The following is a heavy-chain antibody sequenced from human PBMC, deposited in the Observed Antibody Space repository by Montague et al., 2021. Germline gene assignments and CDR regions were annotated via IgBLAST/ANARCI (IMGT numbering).Heavy chain of an antibody. CDR1: GGSISSGGYY. Sequence: TLSLTCTVSGGSISSGGYYWSWIRQLPGKGLEWIGYIFYSGNTYYNPSLKSRVTISGVTSKNQFSLKLSSVTAADTAVYYCARAEDYYGSGSYLGFDYWGQGTLVTVSS. CDR3: ARAEDYYGSGSYLGFDY. CDR2: IFYSGNT. J-gene: IGHJ4*02. V-gene: IGHV4-31*03. D-gene: IGHD3-10*01.